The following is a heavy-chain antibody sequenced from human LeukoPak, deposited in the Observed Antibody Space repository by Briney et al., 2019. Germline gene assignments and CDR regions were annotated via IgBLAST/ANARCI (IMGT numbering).Heavy chain of an antibody. Sequence: GGSLRLSCAASGFTISSYAINWVRQAPGKELEWVSAISGSGGSTYYADSVKGRFTISRDISKNTLYLQMNSLRVEDTAVYYCAKNMDVWGQGTTVTVSS. J-gene: IGHJ6*02. V-gene: IGHV3-23*01. CDR3: AKNMDV. CDR1: GFTISSYA. CDR2: ISGSGGST.